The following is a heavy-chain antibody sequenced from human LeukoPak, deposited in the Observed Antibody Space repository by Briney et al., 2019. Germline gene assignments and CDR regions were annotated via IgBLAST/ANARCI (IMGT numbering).Heavy chain of an antibody. CDR3: ARVYYNSLGYAFDV. CDR2: ISGSRSTT. D-gene: IGHD3-22*01. CDR1: GFIFRDYY. V-gene: IGHV3-11*04. Sequence: GGSLRLSCEASGFIFRDYYMGWIRQAPGKGLEWVSYISGSRSTTYYADSVKGRFTISRDNAKNSLYLQMDSLRAEDTALYYCARVYYNSLGYAFDVWGQGTMVSVTS. J-gene: IGHJ3*01.